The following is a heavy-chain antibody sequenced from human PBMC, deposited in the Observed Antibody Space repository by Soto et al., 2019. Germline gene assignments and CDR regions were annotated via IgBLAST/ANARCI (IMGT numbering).Heavy chain of an antibody. CDR1: GGTFSSYS. CDR3: ARDLDYGDYEGYYYGMDV. Sequence: SVKVSCKASGGTFSSYSISWVRQAPGQGLEWMGGIIPIFGTANYAQKFQGRVTITADKSTSTAYMELSSLRSEDTAVYYCARDLDYGDYEGYYYGMDVWGQGTTVTVSS. V-gene: IGHV1-69*06. J-gene: IGHJ6*02. CDR2: IIPIFGTA. D-gene: IGHD4-17*01.